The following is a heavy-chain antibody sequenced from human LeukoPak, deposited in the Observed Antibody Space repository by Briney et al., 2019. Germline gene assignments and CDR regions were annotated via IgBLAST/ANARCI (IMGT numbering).Heavy chain of an antibody. CDR3: APYYYGSGTSLGY. Sequence: GGSLRLSCAVSGFAFGSEAMSWVRQPPGKGLEWVANIKKDGSEKYYVDSVKGRFTISRDNAKNSVYLQMNSLRVEDTAVYYCAPYYYGSGTSLGYWGQGTLVTVSS. CDR1: GFAFGSEA. D-gene: IGHD3-10*01. J-gene: IGHJ4*02. V-gene: IGHV3-7*01. CDR2: IKKDGSEK.